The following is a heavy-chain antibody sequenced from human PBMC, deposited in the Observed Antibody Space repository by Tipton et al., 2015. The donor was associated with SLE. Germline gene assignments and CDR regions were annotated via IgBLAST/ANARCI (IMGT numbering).Heavy chain of an antibody. CDR3: ARDKGYCSGGSCYRWFDP. Sequence: PSRGLEWLGRTYYRSKWYNDYAVSVKSRITINPDTSKNQFSLQLNSVTPEDTAVYYCARDKGYCSGGSCYRWFDPWGQGTLVTVSS. D-gene: IGHD2-15*01. CDR2: TYYRSKWYN. J-gene: IGHJ5*02. V-gene: IGHV6-1*01.